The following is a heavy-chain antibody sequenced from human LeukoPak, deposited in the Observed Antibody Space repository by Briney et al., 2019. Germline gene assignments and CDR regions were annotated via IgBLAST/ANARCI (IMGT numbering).Heavy chain of an antibody. CDR2: ISAYNGNT. V-gene: IGHV1-18*01. J-gene: IGHJ4*02. Sequence: GASVKVSCKASGYTFTGYGISWVRQAPGQGLEWMGWISAYNGNTNYAQKLQGRVTMTTDTSTSTAYMELRSLRSDDTAVYYCARDGLRYNWNYDAFDYWGQGTLVTVSS. D-gene: IGHD1-7*01. CDR3: ARDGLRYNWNYDAFDY. CDR1: GYTFTGYG.